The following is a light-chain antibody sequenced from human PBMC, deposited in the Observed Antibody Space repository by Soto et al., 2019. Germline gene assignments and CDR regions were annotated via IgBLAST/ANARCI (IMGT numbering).Light chain of an antibody. CDR2: DAS. CDR1: QSVSNN. J-gene: IGKJ4*01. CDR3: QQYNNWPRAT. Sequence: EIVLTQSPGTLSLSPGERATLSCRASQSVSNNYLAWYQQKPGQAPRLLISDASIRVNGIPDRFSGSGSGTEFNLTISSLQSEDFAVYYCQQYNNWPRATFGGGTKVDI. V-gene: IGKV3D-15*01.